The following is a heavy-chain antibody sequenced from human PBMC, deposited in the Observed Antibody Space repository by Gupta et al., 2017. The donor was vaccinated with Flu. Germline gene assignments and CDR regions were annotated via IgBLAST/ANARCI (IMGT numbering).Heavy chain of an antibody. J-gene: IGHJ4*02. CDR2: INPNSGGT. Sequence: YINWVRLAPGQGLEWMGRINPNSGGTKYAQKFQGRVTMTSDTSLTTAYMDLSRLSSDDTAVYFCARVGYCSTTSCYETFDSWGQGTLVTVSS. CDR3: ARVGYCSTTSCYETFDS. V-gene: IGHV1-2*06. CDR1: Y. D-gene: IGHD2-2*01.